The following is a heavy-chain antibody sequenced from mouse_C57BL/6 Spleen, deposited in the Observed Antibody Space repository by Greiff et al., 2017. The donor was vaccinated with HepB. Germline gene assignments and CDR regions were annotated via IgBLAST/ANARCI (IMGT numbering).Heavy chain of an antibody. J-gene: IGHJ3*01. CDR2: ISGGGGNT. D-gene: IGHD1-1*01. CDR3: ARDYYGSSPFAY. V-gene: IGHV5-9*01. CDR1: GFTFSSYT. Sequence: EVKLMESGGGLVKPGGSLKLSCAASGFTFSSYTMSWVRQTPEKRLEWVATISGGGGNTYYPDSVKGRFPISRDNAKNTLYLQMSSLRSEDTALYYCARDYYGSSPFAYWGQGTLVTVSA.